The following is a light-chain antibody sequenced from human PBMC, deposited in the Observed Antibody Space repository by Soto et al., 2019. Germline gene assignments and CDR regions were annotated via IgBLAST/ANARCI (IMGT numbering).Light chain of an antibody. Sequence: EIVMTQSPVALSVSPGESAALSCRASKRVGRNFSWYQQRPGQAPRVLIYGTSTRATGVPARFSGSGSGTDFSLTISSLQSEDFAVYYCEQYNKWPYTFGQGTRLEIK. J-gene: IGKJ2*01. CDR1: KRVGRN. CDR2: GTS. CDR3: EQYNKWPYT. V-gene: IGKV3-15*01.